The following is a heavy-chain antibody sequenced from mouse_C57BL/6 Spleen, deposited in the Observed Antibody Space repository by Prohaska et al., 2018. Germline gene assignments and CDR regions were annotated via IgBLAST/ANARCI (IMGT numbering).Heavy chain of an antibody. CDR1: GFTFSGFW. CDR2: INSDGSAI. Sequence: EVQLLETGGGLVQPGGSRGLSCEGSGFTFSGFWMSWVRQTPGKTLEWIGDINSDGSAINYAPSRKDRFTIFRDNDKSTLYLQMSNVRSEDTATYCCMSYVNYWYFDVCGTGTTV. CDR3: MSYVNYWYFDV. J-gene: IGHJ1*03. V-gene: IGHV11-2*01.